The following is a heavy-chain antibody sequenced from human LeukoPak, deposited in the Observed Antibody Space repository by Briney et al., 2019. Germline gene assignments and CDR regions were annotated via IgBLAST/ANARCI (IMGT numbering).Heavy chain of an antibody. J-gene: IGHJ3*02. CDR1: GDSVSISSAA. CDR2: TYYRSKWYN. D-gene: IGHD3-10*01. Sequence: SQTLSLTCAISGDSVSISSAAWNWIRQSPSRGLEWLGRTYYRSKWYNDYAVSVKSRITINPDTSKNQFSLQLNSVTPEDTAVYYCARAQALFASGRYGAFDIWGQGTMVTVSS. V-gene: IGHV6-1*01. CDR3: ARAQALFASGRYGAFDI.